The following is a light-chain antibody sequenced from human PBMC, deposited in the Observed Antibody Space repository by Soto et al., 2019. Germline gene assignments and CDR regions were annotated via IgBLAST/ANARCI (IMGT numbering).Light chain of an antibody. Sequence: DIQMTQSPSSLSASVGDRVTISCRASRYIRSDLSWYQQRPGQAPKVLIYVASNLQSGVPSRFSGSGYGTDFTLTISSLQPDDSATYYCRQHDSYPITFGQGTRLEIK. V-gene: IGKV1-17*01. CDR2: VAS. CDR3: RQHDSYPIT. CDR1: RYIRSD. J-gene: IGKJ5*01.